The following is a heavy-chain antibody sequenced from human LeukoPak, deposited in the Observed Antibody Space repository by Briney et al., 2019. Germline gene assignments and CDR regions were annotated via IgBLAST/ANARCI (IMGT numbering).Heavy chain of an antibody. Sequence: SETLSLTCTVSGGSISSYNWSWIRQPPGKGLEWIGYIYYSGSTYYNPSLKSRVTISVDTSKNQFSLKLSSVTAADTAVYYCARQNVYYYGSGSYLFDYWGQGTLVTVSS. CDR1: GGSISSYN. D-gene: IGHD3-10*01. V-gene: IGHV4-59*06. J-gene: IGHJ4*02. CDR3: ARQNVYYYGSGSYLFDY. CDR2: IYYSGST.